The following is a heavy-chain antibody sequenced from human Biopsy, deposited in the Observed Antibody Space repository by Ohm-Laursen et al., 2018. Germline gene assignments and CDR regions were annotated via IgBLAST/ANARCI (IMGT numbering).Heavy chain of an antibody. CDR3: ARWEATLGRSLDS. J-gene: IGHJ4*02. CDR1: GYTFTSHD. D-gene: IGHD1-26*01. CDR2: MSPNTGNT. Sequence: ASVKVSCKVSGYTFTSHDINWVRQATGQGLEWMGWMSPNTGNTVYAQRFQDRVTMTSDTSTGTAYMELTSLTSDDTAVYFCARWEATLGRSLDSWGQGTLVAVSS. V-gene: IGHV1-8*01.